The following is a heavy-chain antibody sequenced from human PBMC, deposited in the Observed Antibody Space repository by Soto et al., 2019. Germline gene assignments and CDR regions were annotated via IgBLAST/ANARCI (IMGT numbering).Heavy chain of an antibody. Sequence: GGSLRLSCAAPGFTFSSCAMSWVGQAPGKGLEWVSGISGNGGSTYHADSVKGRFTISRDNSKNTLYLQMNSLRAEDTAVYYCAKANKYSNGWYDYWGQGILVTVSS. V-gene: IGHV3-23*01. J-gene: IGHJ4*02. CDR3: AKANKYSNGWYDY. CDR2: ISGNGGST. CDR1: GFTFSSCA. D-gene: IGHD6-19*01.